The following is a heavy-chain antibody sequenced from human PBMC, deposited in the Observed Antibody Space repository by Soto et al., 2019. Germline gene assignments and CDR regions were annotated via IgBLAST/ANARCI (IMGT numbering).Heavy chain of an antibody. CDR3: ARGYYYDSSGYYSNAYYFDY. J-gene: IGHJ4*02. V-gene: IGHV1-69*01. D-gene: IGHD3-22*01. CDR1: GGTFSSYA. Sequence: QVQLVQSGAEVKKPGSSVKVSCKASGGTFSSYAISWVRQAPGQGLEWMGGMIPIFGTANYAQKFQGRVTITADESTSTAYMELSSLRSEDTAVYYCARGYYYDSSGYYSNAYYFDYWGQGTLVTVSS. CDR2: MIPIFGTA.